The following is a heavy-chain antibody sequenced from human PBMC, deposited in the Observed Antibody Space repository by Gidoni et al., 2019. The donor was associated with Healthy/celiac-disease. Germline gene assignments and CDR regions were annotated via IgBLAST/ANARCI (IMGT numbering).Heavy chain of an antibody. J-gene: IGHJ6*02. V-gene: IGHV5-51*01. D-gene: IGHD3-10*01. Sequence: EVQLVQSGAEVNKPGESLKISGTGAGYSFTSYWIGWVRHMPGKGLAWLGVISPCDPDTRYSPSFQGQVTISADKSISTAYLQWSSLKASDTAMYYCARIAGELLYYGMDVWGQGTTVTVSS. CDR3: ARIAGELLYYGMDV. CDR2: ISPCDPDT. CDR1: GYSFTSYW.